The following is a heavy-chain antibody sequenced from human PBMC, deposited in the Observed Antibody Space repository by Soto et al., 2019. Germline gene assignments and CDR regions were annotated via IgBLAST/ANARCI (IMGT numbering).Heavy chain of an antibody. CDR3: ARDSRTVRYYGMDV. CDR2: ISSSSSYT. J-gene: IGHJ6*02. V-gene: IGHV3-11*06. CDR1: GFTFSDYY. D-gene: IGHD2-2*01. Sequence: GGSLRLSCAASGFTFSDYYMSWIRQAPGKGLEWVSYISSSSSYTNYADSVKGRFTISRDNAKNSLYLQMNSLRAEDTAVYYCARDSRTVRYYGMDVWGQGTTVTVSS.